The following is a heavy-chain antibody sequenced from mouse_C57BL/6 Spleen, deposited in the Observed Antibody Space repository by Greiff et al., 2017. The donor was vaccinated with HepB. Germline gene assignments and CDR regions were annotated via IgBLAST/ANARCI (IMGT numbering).Heavy chain of an antibody. D-gene: IGHD4-1*01. CDR3: SNWDVWFAY. CDR1: GFTFSDYG. CDR2: ISSGSSTI. J-gene: IGHJ3*01. V-gene: IGHV5-17*01. Sequence: VQLQQSGGGLVKPGGSLKLSCAASGFTFSDYGMHWVRQAPEKGLEWVAYISSGSSTIYYADTVKGRFTISRDNAKNTLFLQMTSLRSEDTAMYYCSNWDVWFAYWGQGTLVTVSA.